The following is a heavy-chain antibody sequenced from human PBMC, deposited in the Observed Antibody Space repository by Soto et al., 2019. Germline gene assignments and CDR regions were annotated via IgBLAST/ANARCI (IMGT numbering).Heavy chain of an antibody. V-gene: IGHV4-59*01. Sequence: SETLSLTCTVSGASITGSLWSWIRQPPGKGLEWVGDVYHSGSANYNPSLKSRVTMSVDTSKNQFSLRLNSVTAADTAVYYCGREGGYGGYVDYWGQGTLVTVSS. CDR1: GASITGSL. J-gene: IGHJ4*02. CDR3: GREGGYGGYVDY. D-gene: IGHD5-12*01. CDR2: VYHSGSA.